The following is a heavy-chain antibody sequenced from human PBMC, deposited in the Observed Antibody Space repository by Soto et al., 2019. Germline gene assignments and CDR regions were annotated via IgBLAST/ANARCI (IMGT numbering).Heavy chain of an antibody. CDR3: ARDPGGYSYGYNYYYYGMDV. CDR1: GFTVSSNY. J-gene: IGHJ6*02. Sequence: GGSLRLSCAASGFTVSSNYMSWVRQAPGKGLEWVSVIYSGGSTYYADSVKGRFTISRDNSKNTLYLQMNSLRAEDTAVYYCARDPGGYSYGYNYYYYGMDVWGQGTTVTVSS. V-gene: IGHV3-53*01. CDR2: IYSGGST. D-gene: IGHD5-18*01.